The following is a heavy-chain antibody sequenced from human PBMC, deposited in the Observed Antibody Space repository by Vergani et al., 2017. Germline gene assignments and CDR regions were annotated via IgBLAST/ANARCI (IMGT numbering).Heavy chain of an antibody. Sequence: QVQLVQSGAEVKKPAASVKVSCKASGYTFTSYGISWVRQAPGQGLEWMGWISAYNGNTNYAPKLQGRVTMTTDTATSTAYMELRSLRSDDTAVYYCARYSSQSLPYYYYGMDVWGQGTTVTVSS. V-gene: IGHV1-18*04. J-gene: IGHJ6*02. CDR3: ARYSSQSLPYYYYGMDV. CDR1: GYTFTSYG. D-gene: IGHD6-13*01. CDR2: ISAYNGNT.